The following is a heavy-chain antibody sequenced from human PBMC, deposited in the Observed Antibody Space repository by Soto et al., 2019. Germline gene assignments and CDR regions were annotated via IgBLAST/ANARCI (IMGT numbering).Heavy chain of an antibody. CDR2: IKSKNDGGTT. CDR3: ARVFYYDSSERYYDSSGYEYYGMDV. V-gene: IGHV3-15*07. Sequence: GGSLRLSCAASGFTFSNAWMNWVRQAPGKGLEWVGRIKSKNDGGTTDYAAPVKGRFTISRDDSKNTLYLQMNSLKTEDTAVFYCARVFYYDSSERYYDSSGYEYYGMDVWGQGTTVTVSS. CDR1: GFTFSNAW. D-gene: IGHD3-22*01. J-gene: IGHJ6*02.